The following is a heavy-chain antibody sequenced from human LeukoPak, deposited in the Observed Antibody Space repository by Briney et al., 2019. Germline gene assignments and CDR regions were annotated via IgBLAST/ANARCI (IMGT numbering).Heavy chain of an antibody. J-gene: IGHJ4*02. D-gene: IGHD3-22*01. Sequence: GGSLRLSCAASGFTFSSYAMTWVRQAPGMGLEWVSTISSSGSSTYYADSVKGRFTVSRDNSKNTLYLQVSSLRAEDTALYYCAKQIYHDSSDYYRDKIFDYWGQGTLVT. CDR3: AKQIYHDSSDYYRDKIFDY. CDR2: ISSSGSST. CDR1: GFTFSSYA. V-gene: IGHV3-23*01.